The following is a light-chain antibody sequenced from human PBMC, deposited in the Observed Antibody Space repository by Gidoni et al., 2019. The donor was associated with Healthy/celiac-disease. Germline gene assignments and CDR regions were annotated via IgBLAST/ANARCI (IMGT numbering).Light chain of an antibody. J-gene: IGKJ3*01. CDR1: QSVSSY. CDR3: QQRSNWPPIFT. V-gene: IGKV3-11*01. Sequence: EIVLTQSPATLALSPGERATLSCRASQSVSSYLAWYQQKPGQAPRLLISDASNRATGIPARFSGSGSGTDFTLTISSLGPEDFAVYYCQQRSNWPPIFTFGPGTKVDIK. CDR2: DAS.